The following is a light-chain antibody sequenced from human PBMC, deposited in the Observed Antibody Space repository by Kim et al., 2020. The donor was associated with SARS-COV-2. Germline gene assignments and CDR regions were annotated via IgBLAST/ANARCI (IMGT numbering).Light chain of an antibody. CDR1: SGSSASND. Sequence: GKTVTIASTRSSGSSASNDEKRYKQRPGSANNTVIYEDNQRPSGVPDRFSGSIDSSANSASLTISGLKNEDEADYYCQSYDSSFWVFGGGTQLTVL. CDR2: EDN. J-gene: IGLJ3*02. CDR3: QSYDSSFWV. V-gene: IGLV6-57*03.